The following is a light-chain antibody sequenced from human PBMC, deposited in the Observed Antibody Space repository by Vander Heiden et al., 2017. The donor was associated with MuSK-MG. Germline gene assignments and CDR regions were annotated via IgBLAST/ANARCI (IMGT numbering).Light chain of an antibody. CDR2: DVS. CDR1: SNDVGGYKY. V-gene: IGLV2-11*01. CDR3: SSFAASSASLVI. J-gene: IGLJ2*01. Sequence: QPRSVSGAPGQSVTISCTGSSNDVGGYKYVSWYQQLPGKVPKLIIYDVSERPSGVPGRFSASKTGNTASLTISGLQAEDEADYYCSSFAASSASLVIFGGGTKLTV.